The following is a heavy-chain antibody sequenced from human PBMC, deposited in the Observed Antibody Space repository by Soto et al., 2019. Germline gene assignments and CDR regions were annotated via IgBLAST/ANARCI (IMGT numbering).Heavy chain of an antibody. CDR2: IIPIFGTA. CDR3: ARAFFRGPGFDY. D-gene: IGHD2-15*01. CDR1: GGTFSSNA. V-gene: IGHV1-69*13. Sequence: SVKVSCTASGGTFSSNAISWVRQAPGQGLEWMGGIIPIFGTANYAQKFQGRVTITADESTSTAYMEPRSLRSDDTAVYYCARAFFRGPGFDYWGQGTLVTVSS. J-gene: IGHJ4*02.